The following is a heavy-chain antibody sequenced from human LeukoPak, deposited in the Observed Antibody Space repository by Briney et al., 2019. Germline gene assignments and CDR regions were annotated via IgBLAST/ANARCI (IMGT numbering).Heavy chain of an antibody. Sequence: GGSLRLSCAASGCTFSNYAMSWVRQTPGKGLECVSVVTGSGGDTYYTGSVKGRFTISRDNAKNSLFLQMNSLRAEDTAVFYCARALTHPRSSGSYNNWFDPWGQGTLVTVSS. D-gene: IGHD1-26*01. V-gene: IGHV3-23*01. CDR1: GCTFSNYA. J-gene: IGHJ5*02. CDR2: VTGSGGDT. CDR3: ARALTHPRSSGSYNNWFDP.